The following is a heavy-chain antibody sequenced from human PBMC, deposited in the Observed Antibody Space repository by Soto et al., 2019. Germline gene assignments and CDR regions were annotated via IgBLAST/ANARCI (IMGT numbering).Heavy chain of an antibody. CDR3: GKERRGSGWFVCSY. J-gene: IGHJ4*02. CDR1: GFTVSGNY. CDR2: IFSGDNT. D-gene: IGHD6-19*01. Sequence: EVQLVESGGGLIQPGGSLRLSCAASGFTVSGNYITWVRQAPGKGLEWVSVIFSGDNTYYSDSVKGRFTISRDNSKNTVYLQMNRLRVDVTAVYYWGKERRGSGWFVCSYWGQGILVTVSS. V-gene: IGHV3-53*01.